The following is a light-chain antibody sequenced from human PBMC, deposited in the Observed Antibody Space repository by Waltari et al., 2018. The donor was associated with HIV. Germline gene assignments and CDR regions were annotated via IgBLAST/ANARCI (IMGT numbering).Light chain of an antibody. CDR3: QSHDSSLSGYV. V-gene: IGLV1-40*01. J-gene: IGLJ1*01. Sequence: QSVLTQPPSVSGAPGQRVTISCTGSSSNIGPGYHVHWYQQLPGTAPKLLIYGNSKRPSGVPDRFSGSKSGTSASLAITGLQAEDEADYHCQSHDSSLSGYVFGTGTKVTVL. CDR2: GNS. CDR1: SSNIGPGYH.